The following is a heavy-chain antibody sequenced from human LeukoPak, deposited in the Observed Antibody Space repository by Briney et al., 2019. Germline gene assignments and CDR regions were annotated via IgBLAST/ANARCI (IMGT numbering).Heavy chain of an antibody. CDR1: GYRFTSYW. J-gene: IGHJ6*03. CDR2: IYPGDSYT. V-gene: IGHV5-51*01. Sequence: GESLKISCKGSGYRFTSYWIGWVRQMPGKGLEWMGIIYPGDSYTKYSPSFQGQVIISADKSINTAYLQWSSLKASDTAIYYCARHRVFDGSTYYYYYMDVWGKGTTVTVSS. CDR3: ARHRVFDGSTYYYYYMDV. D-gene: IGHD5-24*01.